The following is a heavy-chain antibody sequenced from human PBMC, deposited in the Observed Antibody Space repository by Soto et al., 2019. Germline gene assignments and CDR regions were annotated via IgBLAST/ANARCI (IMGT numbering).Heavy chain of an antibody. V-gene: IGHV1-69*13. Sequence: GASVKVSCKASGYTFTSLYLHWVRQAPGQGLEWMAMISPIFGTANYAQKFQGRVTITADESTSTAYMELSSLRSEDTAVYYCARSEIYDSSGYYYEATFDYWGQGTLVTVSS. CDR3: ARSEIYDSSGYYYEATFDY. D-gene: IGHD3-22*01. J-gene: IGHJ4*02. CDR2: ISPIFGTA. CDR1: GYTFTSLY.